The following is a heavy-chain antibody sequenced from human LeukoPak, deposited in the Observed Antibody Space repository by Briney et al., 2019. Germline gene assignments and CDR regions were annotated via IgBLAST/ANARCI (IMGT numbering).Heavy chain of an antibody. D-gene: IGHD3-9*01. V-gene: IGHV4-61*02. Sequence: SETLSLTCTVSGGSISSGSYSWSWIRQPAGKGLEWIGRIYSSGSTNYNPSLKSRVTISLETSKNQFSLKLSSVTAADTAVYYCARQYIDILTGYHRGELYWYFDLWGRGTLVTVSS. CDR2: IYSSGST. J-gene: IGHJ2*01. CDR1: GGSISSGSYS. CDR3: ARQYIDILTGYHRGELYWYFDL.